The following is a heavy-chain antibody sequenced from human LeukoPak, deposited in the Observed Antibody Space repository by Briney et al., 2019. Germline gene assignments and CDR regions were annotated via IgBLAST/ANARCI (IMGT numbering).Heavy chain of an antibody. CDR3: ARSARGVIFDV. Sequence: GGSLRLSCAASGFIFSRYGMHWVRQAPGKGLEWVAVVSYDGTETKYADSVKGRLNLSRDNSKNTVYLQMNSLTFEDTAVYYCARSARGVIFDVWGKGTTVIVSS. CDR1: GFIFSRYG. J-gene: IGHJ6*04. D-gene: IGHD3-10*01. CDR2: VSYDGTET. V-gene: IGHV3-30*03.